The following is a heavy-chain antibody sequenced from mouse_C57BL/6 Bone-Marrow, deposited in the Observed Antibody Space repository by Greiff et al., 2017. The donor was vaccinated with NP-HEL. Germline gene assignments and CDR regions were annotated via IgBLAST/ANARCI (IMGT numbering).Heavy chain of an antibody. V-gene: IGHV1-81*01. CDR1: GYTFTSYG. CDR3: ARCYGYDGGFAY. Sequence: QVQLQQSGAELARPGASVKLSCKASGYTFTSYGISWVKQRTGPGLEWIGEIYPRSGNTYYNEKFKGKATLTADKSSSTAYMELRSLTSEDSAVYFCARCYGYDGGFAYWGQGTLVTVSA. D-gene: IGHD2-2*01. J-gene: IGHJ3*01. CDR2: IYPRSGNT.